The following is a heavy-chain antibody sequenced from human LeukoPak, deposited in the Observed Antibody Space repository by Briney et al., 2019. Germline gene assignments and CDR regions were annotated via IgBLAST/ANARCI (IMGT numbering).Heavy chain of an antibody. CDR3: ARVEAAAGPTFDP. Sequence: SVKVSCKASGGTFSSYAISWVRQAPGQGLEWMGRIIPILGIANYAQKFQGRVTITADKSTSTAYMELSSLRSEDTAVYYCARVEAAAGPTFDPWGQGTLVTVSS. J-gene: IGHJ5*02. CDR1: GGTFSSYA. D-gene: IGHD6-13*01. V-gene: IGHV1-69*04. CDR2: IIPILGIA.